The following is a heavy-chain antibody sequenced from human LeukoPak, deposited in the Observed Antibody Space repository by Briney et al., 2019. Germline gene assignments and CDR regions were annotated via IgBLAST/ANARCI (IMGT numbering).Heavy chain of an antibody. CDR2: IIPILGIA. J-gene: IGHJ5*02. CDR1: GGTFSSYA. CDR3: ARDWGRIVVVPAAKPGGTSSFDP. V-gene: IGHV1-69*04. D-gene: IGHD2-2*02. Sequence: GASVKVSCKASGGTFSSYAISWVRQAPGQGLEWMGRIIPILGIANYAQKFQGRVTITADKSTSTAYMELSSLRSEDTAVYYCARDWGRIVVVPAAKPGGTSSFDPWGQGTLVTVSS.